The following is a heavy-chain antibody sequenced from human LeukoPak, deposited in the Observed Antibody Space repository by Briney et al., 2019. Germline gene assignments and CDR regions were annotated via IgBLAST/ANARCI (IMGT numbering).Heavy chain of an antibody. CDR1: GYTFTSYD. Sequence: ASVKVSCKASGYTFTSYDFNWLRQATGQGPEWMGWMNPNSGATGYAQKFQGRVTMTRSASINTAYMELTNLRSEDTAVYYCARAAYSGSYHSDYWGQGTLVTVSS. J-gene: IGHJ4*02. D-gene: IGHD1-26*01. CDR3: ARAAYSGSYHSDY. V-gene: IGHV1-8*01. CDR2: MNPNSGAT.